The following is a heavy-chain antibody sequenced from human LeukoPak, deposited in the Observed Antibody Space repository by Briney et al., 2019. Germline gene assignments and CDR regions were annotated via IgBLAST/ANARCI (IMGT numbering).Heavy chain of an antibody. CDR2: ISGSGGST. V-gene: IGHV3-23*01. J-gene: IGHJ4*02. D-gene: IGHD2-2*02. CDR1: GFTFSSYA. CDR3: AKETLGYCSSTSCYTPFDY. Sequence: GGSLRLSCAASGFTFSSYAMSWVRQAPGKGLEWVSAISGSGGSTYYADSVKGRFTISRDNSKNTLYLQMNSLRAEDTAVYYCAKETLGYCSSTSCYTPFDYWGQGTLVTVSS.